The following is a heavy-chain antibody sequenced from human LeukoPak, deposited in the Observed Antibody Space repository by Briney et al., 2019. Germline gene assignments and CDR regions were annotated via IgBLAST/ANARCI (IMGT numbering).Heavy chain of an antibody. Sequence: GGSLRLSCAASGFTFSNAWMSWVRQAPGKGLEWVGRIKSKTDSGTTDYAAPVKGRFTISRDDSKNTLYLQMNSLKTEDTAVYYCTTDGFGYYYYWGQGTLVTVSS. D-gene: IGHD3-22*01. J-gene: IGHJ4*02. CDR3: TTDGFGYYYY. CDR2: IKSKTDSGTT. CDR1: GFTFSNAW. V-gene: IGHV3-15*01.